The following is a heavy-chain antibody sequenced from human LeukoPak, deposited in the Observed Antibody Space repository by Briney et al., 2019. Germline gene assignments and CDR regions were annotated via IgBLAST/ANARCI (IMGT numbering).Heavy chain of an antibody. CDR2: IIVGSGKT. Sequence: ASVKVSCKASGFTFSNSAIQWVRQARGQRLEWIGWIIVGSGKTHYAQNFQERLTITRDMSTDTAYMELNSLRSEDTAVYYCARDNSVEDTAWWFDPWGQGTLVTVSS. CDR3: ARDNSVEDTAWWFDP. D-gene: IGHD4-23*01. J-gene: IGHJ5*02. CDR1: GFTFSNSA. V-gene: IGHV1-58*02.